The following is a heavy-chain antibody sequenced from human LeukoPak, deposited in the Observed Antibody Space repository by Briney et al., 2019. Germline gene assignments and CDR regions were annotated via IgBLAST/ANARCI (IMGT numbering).Heavy chain of an antibody. D-gene: IGHD2-15*01. V-gene: IGHV1-8*03. J-gene: IGHJ3*02. CDR2: MNPNSGNT. CDR1: GYTFTSYD. CDR3: ASSVEDLGAFDI. Sequence: AASVKVSCKASGYTFTSYDINWVRQANGQGLEWMGWMNPNSGNTGYAQKFQGRVTITRNTSISTAYMELSSLRSEDTAVYYCASSVEDLGAFDIWGQGTMVTVSS.